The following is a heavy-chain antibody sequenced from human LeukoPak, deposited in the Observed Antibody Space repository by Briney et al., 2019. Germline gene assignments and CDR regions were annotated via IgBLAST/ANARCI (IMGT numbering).Heavy chain of an antibody. V-gene: IGHV1-18*01. J-gene: IGHJ5*02. CDR3: ARVTYYYDSSDPAWFDP. D-gene: IGHD3-22*01. CDR2: TSAYNGNT. Sequence: ASVKVSFKASGYPFTSYGISWVRQAPGQGLGGMGWTSAYNGNTNYTQKLQGRVTMTTDTSTSTAYMELRSLRSDDTAVYYCARVTYYYDSSDPAWFDPWGQGTLVTVSS. CDR1: GYPFTSYG.